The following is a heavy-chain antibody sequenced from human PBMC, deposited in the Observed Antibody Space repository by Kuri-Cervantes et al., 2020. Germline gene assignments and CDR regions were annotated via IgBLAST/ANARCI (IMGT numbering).Heavy chain of an antibody. J-gene: IGHJ4*02. CDR2: IYYSGST. CDR1: GAPVNSGDYY. V-gene: IGHV4-30-4*02. Sequence: SETLSLTCTVSGAPVNSGDYYWSWIRQPPGKGLEWIGYIYYSGSTYYNPSLKSRVTISMDTSKTQFSLRLDSLTTADTAVYYCARWTQTTGSFDYWGRGTLVTVSS. D-gene: IGHD1-1*01. CDR3: ARWTQTTGSFDY.